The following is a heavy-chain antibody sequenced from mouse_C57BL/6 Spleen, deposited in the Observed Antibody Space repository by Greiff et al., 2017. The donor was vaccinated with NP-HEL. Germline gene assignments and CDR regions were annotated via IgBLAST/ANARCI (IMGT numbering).Heavy chain of an antibody. D-gene: IGHD1-1*01. Sequence: VQLQQPGAELVRPGSSVKLSCKASGYTFTSYWMHWVKQRPIQGLEWIGNIDPSDSETHYNQKFKDKATLTVDKSSSTAYMQLSSLTSEDSAVYYCARVTSYYGSSWFAYWGQGTLVTVSA. CDR3: ARVTSYYGSSWFAY. V-gene: IGHV1-52*01. CDR2: IDPSDSET. CDR1: GYTFTSYW. J-gene: IGHJ3*01.